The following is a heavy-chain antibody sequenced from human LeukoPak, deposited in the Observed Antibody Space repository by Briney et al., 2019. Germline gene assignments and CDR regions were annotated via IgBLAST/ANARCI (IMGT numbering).Heavy chain of an antibody. D-gene: IGHD6-6*01. CDR2: ISPTGSTT. J-gene: IGHJ4*02. CDR3: ARGPNSNWSGLDF. CDR1: GFTFSSYW. V-gene: IGHV3-74*01. Sequence: GGSLRLSCAVSGFTFSSYWMHWVRQAPGKGLVWVSRISPTGSTTSYADSVKGRFTVSRDNAKNTLYLQVNNLRAEDTAVYYCARGPNSNWSGLDFWGQGTLLTVSS.